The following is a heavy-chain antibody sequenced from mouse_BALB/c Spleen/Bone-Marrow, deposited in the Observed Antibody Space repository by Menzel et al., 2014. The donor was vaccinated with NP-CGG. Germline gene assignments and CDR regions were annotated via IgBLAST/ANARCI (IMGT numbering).Heavy chain of an antibody. CDR3: TTLARNKFDY. CDR1: GYTFSNYW. D-gene: IGHD3-1*01. V-gene: IGHV1-5*01. Sequence: VQLQQSGTVLARPGAAVKMSRKASGYTFSNYWMHWVKQRPGQGLEWIGTIYPGNSDTTYNQKFKGKATLTAVTSTSTAYMELSSLTNEDSAVYYCTTLARNKFDYWGQGTTLTVSS. J-gene: IGHJ2*01. CDR2: IYPGNSDT.